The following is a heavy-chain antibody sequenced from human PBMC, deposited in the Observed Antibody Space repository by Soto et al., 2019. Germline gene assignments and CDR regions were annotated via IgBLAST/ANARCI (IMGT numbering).Heavy chain of an antibody. CDR1: GASVSSGNYY. J-gene: IGHJ3*02. Sequence: QVQLQESGPGLVKPSETLSLTCTVSGASVSSGNYYWSWIRQPPGKGLEWIGYFYYTGSTNYNPSLKSGVTISVDTSKNQFSLKLSSVTAADTAVYYGARGATQLYAFDIWGQGTMVTVSS. CDR3: ARGATQLYAFDI. CDR2: FYYTGST. D-gene: IGHD3-10*01. V-gene: IGHV4-61*01.